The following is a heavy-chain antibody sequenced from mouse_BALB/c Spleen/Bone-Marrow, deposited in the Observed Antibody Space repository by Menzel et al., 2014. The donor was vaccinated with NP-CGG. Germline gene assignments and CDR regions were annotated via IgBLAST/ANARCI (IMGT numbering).Heavy chain of an antibody. Sequence: VKLMESGPGLVSPSQRLSITCTVSGFSLTNYGVHWVRQPPGKGLEWLVVIWSDGNTTYNSALKSRLSISKDNSKSQVFLKMNSLQTDDTAMYYCARNPYGNYAMDYWGQGTSVTVSS. CDR3: ARNPYGNYAMDY. CDR1: GFSLTNYG. V-gene: IGHV2-6*02. D-gene: IGHD2-10*02. J-gene: IGHJ4*01. CDR2: IWSDGNT.